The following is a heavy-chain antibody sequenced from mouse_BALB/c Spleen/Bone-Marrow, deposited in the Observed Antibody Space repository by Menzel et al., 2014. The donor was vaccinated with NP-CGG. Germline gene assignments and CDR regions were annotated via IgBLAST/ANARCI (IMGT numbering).Heavy chain of an antibody. CDR3: VRPYGNYVGFAY. CDR2: INPSTGYT. J-gene: IGHJ3*01. D-gene: IGHD2-1*01. CDR1: GYTFTNYW. Sequence: VQLQESGAELAKPGASVKMSRKASGYTFTNYWMHWVKQRPGQGLEWIGYINPSTGYTENNQNFKDKATLTADKSSSTAHMQLSSLTSEDLAVYYCVRPYGNYVGFAYWGQGTLVTVSA. V-gene: IGHV1-7*01.